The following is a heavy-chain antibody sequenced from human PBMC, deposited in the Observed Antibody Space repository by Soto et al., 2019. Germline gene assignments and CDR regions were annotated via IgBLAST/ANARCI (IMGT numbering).Heavy chain of an antibody. CDR1: GFTFSSYA. J-gene: IGHJ4*02. V-gene: IGHV3-23*01. CDR2: ISGSGATT. D-gene: IGHD6-13*01. CDR3: AKLWYSNSWYFSDS. Sequence: GGSLRLSCAASGFTFSSYAMSWVRQAPGKGLEWVSAISGSGATTYYADSVKGRFTVSRDNPSNTLYLQMNSLRAEDTAVYYCAKLWYSNSWYFSDSWGQGTLVTVSS.